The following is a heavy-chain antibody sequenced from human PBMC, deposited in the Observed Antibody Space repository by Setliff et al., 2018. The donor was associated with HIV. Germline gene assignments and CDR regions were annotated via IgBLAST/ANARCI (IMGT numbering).Heavy chain of an antibody. CDR3: ARHRDPPGSRWIFYYYYMDL. V-gene: IGHV4-39*01. J-gene: IGHJ6*03. Sequence: SETLSLTCSVSGGSISRSPYYWGWIRQPPGKGLEWIGSMYYGGSTYYNPSLSSRLTISVDTSKNQVSLRLSSVTAADTGVYYWARHRDPPGSRWIFYYYYMDLWGGGTTVTVSS. D-gene: IGHD6-13*01. CDR2: MYYGGST. CDR1: GGSISRSPYY.